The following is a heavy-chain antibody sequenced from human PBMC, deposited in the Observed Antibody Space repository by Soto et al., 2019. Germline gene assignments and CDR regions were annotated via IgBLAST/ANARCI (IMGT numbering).Heavy chain of an antibody. CDR2: TFYSDSF. V-gene: IGHV4-31*03. CDR1: GGSISSGGSY. D-gene: IGHD3-3*01. J-gene: IGHJ4*02. Sequence: QVQLQESGPGLVKSSQTLSLTCTVSGGSISSGGSYWSWIRQRPGKGLEWIGYTFYSDSFYYTPSLKGRVVILADPSKNQFTLNLSSVTDADTAVYYCARAPETPPILGVVRPYFFDFCGQGTLVTVSS. CDR3: ARAPETPPILGVVRPYFFDF.